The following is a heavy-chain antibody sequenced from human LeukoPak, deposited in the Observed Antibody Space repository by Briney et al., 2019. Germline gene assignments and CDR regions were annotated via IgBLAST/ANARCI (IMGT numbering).Heavy chain of an antibody. Sequence: SVKVSCKASGGTFSSYAISWVRQAPGQGLEWMGGIIPIFGTANYAQKFQGRVTITADKSTSTAYMELSSLRSEDTAVYYCARGGLRYSYEVSFDYWGQGTLVTVSS. J-gene: IGHJ4*02. D-gene: IGHD5-18*01. CDR2: IIPIFGTA. V-gene: IGHV1-69*06. CDR3: ARGGLRYSYEVSFDY. CDR1: GGTFSSYA.